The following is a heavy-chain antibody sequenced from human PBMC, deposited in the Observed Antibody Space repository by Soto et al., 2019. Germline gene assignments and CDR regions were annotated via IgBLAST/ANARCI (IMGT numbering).Heavy chain of an antibody. CDR3: ARDPGWPTGWFDP. CDR1: GFTFSSYS. J-gene: IGHJ5*02. Sequence: PGGSLRLSCAASGFTFSSYSMNWVRQAPGKGLEWVSSISSSSSSYIYYADSAKGRFTISRDNAKNSLYLQMNSLRAEDTAVYYCARDPGWPTGWFDPWGQGTLVTVSS. D-gene: IGHD4-17*01. CDR2: ISSSSSSYI. V-gene: IGHV3-21*01.